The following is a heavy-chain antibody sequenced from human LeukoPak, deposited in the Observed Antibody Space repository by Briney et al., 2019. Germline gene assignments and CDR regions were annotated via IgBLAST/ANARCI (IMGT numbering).Heavy chain of an antibody. V-gene: IGHV6-1*01. Sequence: SQTLSLTCAISGDSVSSNSAAWNWDRQSPSRGLESLARTYYRAKLYYDSAESMKSRITINPDTSKNQFSKPLKSVTAEYTAVYYCARDRSLITNFEHWGQGTLVTVSS. CDR3: ARDRSLITNFEH. D-gene: IGHD3-16*01. CDR2: TYYRAKLYY. J-gene: IGHJ4*02. CDR1: GDSVSSNSAA.